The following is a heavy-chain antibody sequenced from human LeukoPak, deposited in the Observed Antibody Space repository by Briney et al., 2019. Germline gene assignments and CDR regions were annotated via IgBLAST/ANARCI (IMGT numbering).Heavy chain of an antibody. D-gene: IGHD3-16*01. CDR2: IYSGGST. V-gene: IGHV3-53*04. Sequence: GGSLRLSCAASGFTVSSNYMSWVRQAPGKGLEWVSVIYSGGSTYYADSVKGRFTISRHNSKNTLYLQMNSLRAEDTAVYYCARCGAWGPDAFGIWGQGTMVTVSS. CDR3: ARCGAWGPDAFGI. CDR1: GFTVSSNY. J-gene: IGHJ3*02.